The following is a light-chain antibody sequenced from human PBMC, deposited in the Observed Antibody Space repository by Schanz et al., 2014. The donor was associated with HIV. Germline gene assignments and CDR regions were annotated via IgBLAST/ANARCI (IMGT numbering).Light chain of an antibody. V-gene: IGKV3-11*01. Sequence: EIVLTQSPGTLSLSPGERATLSCRASQSVIKHLAWYQQKPGQAPRLLIYDASNRATGIPARFSGSGSGTDFTLTISSLEPEDFAVYYCQYFGNSGGTFGGGTKVEIK. CDR3: QYFGNSGGT. J-gene: IGKJ4*01. CDR2: DAS. CDR1: QSVIKH.